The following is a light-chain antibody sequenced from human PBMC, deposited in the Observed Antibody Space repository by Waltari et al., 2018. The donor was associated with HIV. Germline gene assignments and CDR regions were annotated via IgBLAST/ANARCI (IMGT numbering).Light chain of an antibody. J-gene: IGLJ2*01. V-gene: IGLV1-44*01. CDR3: AAWDDSLKGVV. Sequence: QSVLTQPPSASGTPGQRVTISCSGSSSNIGSSPVNWYQQLPGTAPKLLMNINYQRPSGVPDRFSGSKSGTSASLAIGGLQAEDEADYFCAAWDDSLKGVVFGGGTKLTVL. CDR1: SSNIGSSP. CDR2: INY.